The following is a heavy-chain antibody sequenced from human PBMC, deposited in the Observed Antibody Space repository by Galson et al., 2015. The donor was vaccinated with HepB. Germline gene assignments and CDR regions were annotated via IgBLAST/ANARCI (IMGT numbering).Heavy chain of an antibody. CDR2: ISAYNGNT. CDR1: GYTFRNYG. J-gene: IGHJ4*02. D-gene: IGHD3-10*01. V-gene: IGHV1-18*01. CDR3: ARDSPLGPVAGVPNPLDY. Sequence: SVKVSCKATGYTFRNYGISWVRQAPGQGLEWMGWISAYNGNTNYAQQFQGRVTMTTDTSTSIAYMEVRSLRPDDAAVYYCARDSPLGPVAGVPNPLDYWGQGTLVTVAS.